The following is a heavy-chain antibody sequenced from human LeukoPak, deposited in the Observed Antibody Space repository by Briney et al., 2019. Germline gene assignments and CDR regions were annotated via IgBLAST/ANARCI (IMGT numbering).Heavy chain of an antibody. CDR1: GGSISSSSYY. CDR3: ARVGPYSSSGFDI. Sequence: PSETLSLTCTVSGGSISSSSYYWGWIRQPPGKGLEWIGSIYYSGSTYYNPSLKSRVTISVDTSKNQFSLKLSSVTAADTAVYYCARVGPYSSSGFDIWGQGTMVTVSS. J-gene: IGHJ3*02. CDR2: IYYSGST. V-gene: IGHV4-39*07. D-gene: IGHD6-13*01.